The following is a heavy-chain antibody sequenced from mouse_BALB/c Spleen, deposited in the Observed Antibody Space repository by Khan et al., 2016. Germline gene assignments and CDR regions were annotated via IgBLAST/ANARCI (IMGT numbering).Heavy chain of an antibody. V-gene: IGHV3-2*02. CDR1: GYSITSDYA. J-gene: IGHJ3*01. CDR3: ARNGNRYERTWFAY. CDR2: ISYSGST. D-gene: IGHD2-14*01. Sequence: LVESGPGLVKPSQSLSLTCTVTGYSITSDYAWNWIRQFPGNKLEWMGYISYSGSTSYNPSLKSRISITRDTSKNQFFLQLNSVTTEDTATYYCARNGNRYERTWFAYWGQGTLVTVSA.